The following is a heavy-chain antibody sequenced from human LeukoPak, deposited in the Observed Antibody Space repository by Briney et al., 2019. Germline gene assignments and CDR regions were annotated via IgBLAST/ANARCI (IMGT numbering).Heavy chain of an antibody. CDR1: GYSISSGYY. CDR2: IYHSGST. J-gene: IGHJ4*02. Sequence: SETLSLTCAVSGYSISSGYYWGWIRQPPGKGLEWIGSIYHSGSTYYNPSLKSRVTISVDTSKNQFSLKLSSVTAADTAAYYCARGHLYRATKTPFDYWGQGTLVTVSS. D-gene: IGHD2-8*01. V-gene: IGHV4-38-2*01. CDR3: ARGHLYRATKTPFDY.